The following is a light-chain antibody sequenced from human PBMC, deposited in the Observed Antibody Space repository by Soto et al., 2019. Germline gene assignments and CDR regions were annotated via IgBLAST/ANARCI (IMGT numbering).Light chain of an antibody. CDR1: QRISIN. Sequence: DIVLTQSPGTLSVSPGDRVTLSCRASQRISINLAWYQHTPGQAPRLLIHGASTRATGVPARISGSGSGTEFTLTISSLQSEDFAVYYCQQFRNWPWTFGQGTKVDIK. J-gene: IGKJ1*01. CDR3: QQFRNWPWT. CDR2: GAS. V-gene: IGKV3D-15*01.